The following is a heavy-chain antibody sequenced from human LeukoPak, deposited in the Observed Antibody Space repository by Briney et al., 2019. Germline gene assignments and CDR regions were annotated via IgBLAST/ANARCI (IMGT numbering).Heavy chain of an antibody. CDR3: ARVHGGYPFDQ. CDR2: ISSVSSTI. V-gene: IGHV3-48*01. D-gene: IGHD2-15*01. CDR1: GFIFSSYS. J-gene: IGHJ4*02. Sequence: GGSLRLSCAASGFIFSSYSMNWVRQAPGKGLEWISFISSVSSTIFYADSVKGRFNISRDNVKNSLYLQMNGLRAEDTAVYYCARVHGGYPFDQWGQGTLVAVSS.